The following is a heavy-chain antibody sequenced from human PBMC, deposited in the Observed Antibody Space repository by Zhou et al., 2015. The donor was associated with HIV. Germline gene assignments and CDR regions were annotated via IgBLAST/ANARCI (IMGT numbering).Heavy chain of an antibody. CDR1: GFTFSSYG. CDR3: ARDYLSYYYDSSGYDAFDI. Sequence: VQLVESGGGVVQPGRSLRLSCAASGFTFSSYGMHWVRQAPGKGLEWVAVIWYDGTNKYYADSVKGRFTISRDNSKNTLYLQMNSLRAEDTAVYYCARDYLSYYYDSSGYDAFDIWAKGQWSPSLQ. D-gene: IGHD3-22*01. CDR2: IWYDGTNK. J-gene: IGHJ3*02. V-gene: IGHV3-33*01.